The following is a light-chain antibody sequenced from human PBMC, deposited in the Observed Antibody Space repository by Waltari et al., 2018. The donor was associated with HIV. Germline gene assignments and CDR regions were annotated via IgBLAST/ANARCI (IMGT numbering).Light chain of an antibody. CDR1: SSNIGAGYD. J-gene: IGLJ2*01. CDR3: QSYDSSLSGYVV. V-gene: IGLV1-40*01. CDR2: GNS. Sequence: QSVLTQPPSVSGAPGQRVTISCTGSSSNIGAGYDVHWYKHLPGTAPKHLIYGNSNPPSWVPDRFSGSKSGTSASLAITGLQAEDEADYYCQSYDSSLSGYVVFGGGTKLTVL.